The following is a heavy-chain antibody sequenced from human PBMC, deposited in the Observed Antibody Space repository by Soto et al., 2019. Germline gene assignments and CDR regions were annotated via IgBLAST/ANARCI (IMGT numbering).Heavy chain of an antibody. CDR2: INAGNGNT. V-gene: IGHV1-3*05. CDR3: ASSGGYWGIDY. Sequence: QVQLVQSGAEEKKPGASVKVSCKASGDTCTNYALHWVRQAPGQRLEWMGWINAGNGNTKYSQKLQGRVTITRDTSASTAYMELSSLRSEDTAVYYCASSGGYWGIDYWGQGTLVTVSS. D-gene: IGHD7-27*01. J-gene: IGHJ4*02. CDR1: GDTCTNYA.